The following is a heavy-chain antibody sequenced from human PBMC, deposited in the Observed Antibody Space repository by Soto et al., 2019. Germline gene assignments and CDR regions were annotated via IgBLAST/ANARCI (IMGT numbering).Heavy chain of an antibody. J-gene: IGHJ5*02. CDR1: GDSVSSNSST. V-gene: IGHV6-1*01. CDR2: TYYRSKWYN. CDR3: TRGGYNWFDP. Sequence: QTLSLTCAISGDSVSSNSSTWNLIRQSPSRGLEWLGRTYYRSKWYNDYAVSVKSRITISPDTSKNQFSLQLNSVTPEDTAIYYCTRGGYNWFDPWGQGTLVTVSS.